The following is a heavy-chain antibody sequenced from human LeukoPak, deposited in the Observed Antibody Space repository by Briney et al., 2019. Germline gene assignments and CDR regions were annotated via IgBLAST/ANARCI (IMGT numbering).Heavy chain of an antibody. J-gene: IGHJ4*02. CDR1: GYTFTGYY. V-gene: IGHV1-2*02. CDR3: GSRDTAEFDY. CDR2: INPNSGGT. Sequence: ASVKVSCKASGYTFTGYYMHWVRQSPGQALEWMGWINPNSGGTNYTQKFQGRVTMTRDTPISTAYMELSRLRSDETAVYYCGSRDTAEFDYWGQGTLVTVSS. D-gene: IGHD5-18*01.